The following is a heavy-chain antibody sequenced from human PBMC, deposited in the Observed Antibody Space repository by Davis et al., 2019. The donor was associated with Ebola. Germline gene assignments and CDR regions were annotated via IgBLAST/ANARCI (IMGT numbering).Heavy chain of an antibody. CDR2: INPSGGST. CDR1: GYTFTSYY. D-gene: IGHD1-7*01. Sequence: ASVKVSCKASGYTFTSYYMHWVRQAPGQGLEWMGIINPSGGSTSYAQKFQGRVTMTRDTSTSTVYMELSSLRAEDTAVYYCAREQGGTGTRRWFDPWGQGTLVTVSS. J-gene: IGHJ5*02. V-gene: IGHV1-46*01. CDR3: AREQGGTGTRRWFDP.